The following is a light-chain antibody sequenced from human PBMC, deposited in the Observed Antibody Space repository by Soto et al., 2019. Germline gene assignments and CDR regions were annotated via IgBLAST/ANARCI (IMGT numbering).Light chain of an antibody. Sequence: DIMLAQPPGTLSFSAGESATLSCRASQSVTNSFLAWYQQKPGQAPRLLIYGASRRATGIPDRFTGSGSGTDFTLTISRLEPEDFAVYYCQQYVSSPWAFGQGTKVDIK. J-gene: IGKJ1*01. CDR2: GAS. V-gene: IGKV3-20*01. CDR3: QQYVSSPWA. CDR1: QSVTNSF.